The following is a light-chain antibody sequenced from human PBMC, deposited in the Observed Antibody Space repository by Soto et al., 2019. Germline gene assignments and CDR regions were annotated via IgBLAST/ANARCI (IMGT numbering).Light chain of an antibody. CDR1: QSISSN. Sequence: EIVMTQSPATLSVSPGERAPLSCWASQSISSNLAWYQQKPVQAPRLLXCRTSSRATGFPARFSGSGSGTEFNLTISSLQPEDFGAYYCQQYNNWPRATFGGGTKVDI. J-gene: IGKJ4*01. V-gene: IGKV3-15*01. CDR2: RTS. CDR3: QQYNNWPRAT.